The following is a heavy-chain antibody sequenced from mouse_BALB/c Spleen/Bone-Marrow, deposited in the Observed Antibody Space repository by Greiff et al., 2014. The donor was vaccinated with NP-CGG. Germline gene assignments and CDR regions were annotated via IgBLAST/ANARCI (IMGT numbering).Heavy chain of an antibody. J-gene: IGHJ4*01. CDR2: IYPGNVNT. CDR1: GYTFTSYY. Sequence: QVQLQQPGPELVKPGASVRISCKASGYTFTSYYIHCVKQRPGQGLEWIGWIYPGNVNTKYNEKFKGKATLTADKSSSTAYMQLSSLTSEDSAVYFCARDTMDYWGQGTSVTVSS. V-gene: IGHV1S56*01. CDR3: ARDTMDY.